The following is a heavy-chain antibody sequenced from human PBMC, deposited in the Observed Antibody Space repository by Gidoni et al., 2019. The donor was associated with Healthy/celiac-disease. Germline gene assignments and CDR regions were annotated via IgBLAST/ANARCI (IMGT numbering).Heavy chain of an antibody. J-gene: IGHJ4*02. CDR3: ASLSGATRDY. D-gene: IGHD5-12*01. Sequence: EVKLVESGGGFVQPGGSRRLSCAAPGFTFSSYLMHWVRQAPGKGLGWSSRINSAGSSTRDANSVKGRFTISRDNAKNTLYLQMNRLRAEDTAVYYCASLSGATRDYWGQGTLVTVSS. CDR2: INSAGSST. V-gene: IGHV3-74*01. CDR1: GFTFSSYL.